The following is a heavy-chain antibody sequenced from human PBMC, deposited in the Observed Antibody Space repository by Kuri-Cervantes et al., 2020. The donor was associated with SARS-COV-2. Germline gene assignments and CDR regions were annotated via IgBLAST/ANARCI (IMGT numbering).Heavy chain of an antibody. CDR2: ISSSGSTI. V-gene: IGHV3-48*03. CDR1: GFTFSGYE. Sequence: SLKISCAASGFTFSGYEMNWVRQAPGKGLEWVSYISSSGSTIYYADSVKGRFAISRDNAKNSLYLQMNSLRAEDTAVYYCARDLGIAARRDYFDYWGQGTLVTVSS. J-gene: IGHJ4*02. CDR3: ARDLGIAARRDYFDY. D-gene: IGHD6-6*01.